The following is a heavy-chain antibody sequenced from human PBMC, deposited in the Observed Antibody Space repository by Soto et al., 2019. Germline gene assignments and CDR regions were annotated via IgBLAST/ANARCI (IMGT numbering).Heavy chain of an antibody. CDR3: AKEYSTSFDY. D-gene: IGHD6-6*01. J-gene: IGHJ4*02. CDR2: ISAGGSNT. V-gene: IGHV3-23*01. Sequence: GGSLRLSCAASGFSFSNYAMNWVRQAPGKGLEWVSAISAGGSNTNYADSVKGRFTISSDNSKNTLYLQMNGLRADDTAVYYCAKEYSTSFDYWGQGTPVTVS. CDR1: GFSFSNYA.